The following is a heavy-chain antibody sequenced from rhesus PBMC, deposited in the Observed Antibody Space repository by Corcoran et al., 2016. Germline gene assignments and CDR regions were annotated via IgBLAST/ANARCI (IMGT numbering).Heavy chain of an antibody. J-gene: IGHJ4*01. V-gene: IGHV3-16*02. Sequence: EVQLVESGGGLVQPGGSMRISCAASGFTFSNSWMRWVRQAPGKGLDWVGHMQTKADGETATYAESVPGRCTISRDNSENTLYLQMNSLNTEHPAVYCCDFWTCSIDSWGQGVLVTVSS. D-gene: IGHD3-3*01. CDR3: DFWTCSIDS. CDR1: GFTFSNSW. CDR2: MQTKADGETA.